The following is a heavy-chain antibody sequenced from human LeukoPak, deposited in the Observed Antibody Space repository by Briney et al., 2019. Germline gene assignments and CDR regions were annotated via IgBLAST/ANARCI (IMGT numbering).Heavy chain of an antibody. Sequence: GGSLRLSCAASGFTFSSYAMHWVRQAPGKGLEWVAVISYDGSNKYYADSVKGRFTISRDNSKNTLYLQMNSLRAEDTAVYYCARDWRITMYFWFDPWGQGTLVTVSS. CDR3: ARDWRITMYFWFDP. J-gene: IGHJ5*02. V-gene: IGHV3-30-3*01. D-gene: IGHD3-10*02. CDR1: GFTFSSYA. CDR2: ISYDGSNK.